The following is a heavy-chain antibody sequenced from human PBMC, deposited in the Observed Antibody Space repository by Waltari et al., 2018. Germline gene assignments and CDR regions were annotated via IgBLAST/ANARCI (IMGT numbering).Heavy chain of an antibody. CDR2: FIPIFGTA. D-gene: IGHD2-2*02. Sequence: QVQLVQSGAEVKKPGSSVKVSCKASGGTFSSYAISWVRPAPGQGLEWMGGFIPIFGTANYAQKFPGRVRITAEESTSTAYMELSSLRSEDTAVYYWACSGGIVVVPAAIRYNWFDPWGQGTLVTVSS. CDR1: GGTFSSYA. J-gene: IGHJ5*02. V-gene: IGHV1-69*01. CDR3: ACSGGIVVVPAAIRYNWFDP.